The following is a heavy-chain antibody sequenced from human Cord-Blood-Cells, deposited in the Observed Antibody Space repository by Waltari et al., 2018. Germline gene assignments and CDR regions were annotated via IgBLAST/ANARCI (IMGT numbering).Heavy chain of an antibody. CDR2: INAGNGNT. J-gene: IGHJ3*02. CDR3: ARDQGGDYDAFDI. V-gene: IGHV1-3*01. CDR1: GYTFTSYA. D-gene: IGHD2-21*02. Sequence: GASVKVSCKASGYTFTSYAMHWVRQAPGQRLEWMGWINAGNGNTKYSQKFQGRVTITRDTSASTAYMELSSLRSEDTAVYYCARDQGGDYDAFDIWGQGTMVTVSS.